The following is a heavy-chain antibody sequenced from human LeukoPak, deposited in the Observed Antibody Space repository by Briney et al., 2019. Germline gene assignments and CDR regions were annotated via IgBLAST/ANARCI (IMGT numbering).Heavy chain of an antibody. CDR2: ISDSGDRT. Sequence: PGGSLRLSCAASGFSFTTYAMSWVRQAPGKGLEWVSSISDSGDRTYYTDSVKGRFTISRDNSWNTLSLQMNSLRGEDTAVYYCARAPQPGYSGGSYYFDYWGQGALVTVSS. CDR1: GFSFTTYA. V-gene: IGHV3-23*01. CDR3: ARAPQPGYSGGSYYFDY. J-gene: IGHJ4*02. D-gene: IGHD6-19*01.